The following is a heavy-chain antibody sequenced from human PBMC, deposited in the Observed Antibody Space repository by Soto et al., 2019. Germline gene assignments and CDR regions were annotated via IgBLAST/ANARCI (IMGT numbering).Heavy chain of an antibody. V-gene: IGHV3-21*01. D-gene: IGHD6-13*01. CDR3: ARGPTSIAAAGTRWGDWFDP. CDR2: ISSSRSYI. J-gene: IGHJ5*02. CDR1: GFTCSSYS. Sequence: SLRLSCASSGFTCSSYSMNWVRQAPGKGLEWVSSISSSRSYIYYADSVKGRFTISRDNAKNSLYLQMNSLRAEDTAVYCCARGPTSIAAAGTRWGDWFDPWGQGTLVTVSS.